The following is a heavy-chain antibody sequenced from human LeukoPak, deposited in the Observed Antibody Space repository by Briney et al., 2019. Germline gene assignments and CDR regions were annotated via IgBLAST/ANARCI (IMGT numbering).Heavy chain of an antibody. D-gene: IGHD3-10*01. J-gene: IGHJ4*02. CDR3: ARVPYGSGSYQDY. V-gene: IGHV4-34*01. CDR2: INHSGST. Sequence: PSETLSLTCTVSGGSISSYYWSWIRQPPGKGLEWIGEINHSGSTNYNPSLKSRVTISVDTSKNQFSLKLSSVTAADTAVYYCARVPYGSGSYQDYWGQGTLVTVSS. CDR1: GGSISSYY.